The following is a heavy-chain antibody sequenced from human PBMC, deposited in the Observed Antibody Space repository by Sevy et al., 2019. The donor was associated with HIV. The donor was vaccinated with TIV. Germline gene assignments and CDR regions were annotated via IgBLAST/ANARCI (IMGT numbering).Heavy chain of an antibody. Sequence: SETMSLTCAVYVGSFSNYYWTWIRQPPGKGLEWIGEINHNGSTNYNPSLKSRVTMSVDTSKNQFSLRLSSVTAADTANYYRARGGERVVHSPVLGLGPWTKYWYFDLWGRGTLVTVSS. D-gene: IGHD2-21*01. J-gene: IGHJ2*01. CDR1: VGSFSNYY. CDR3: ARGGERVVHSPVLGLGPWTKYWYFDL. CDR2: INHNGST. V-gene: IGHV4-34*01.